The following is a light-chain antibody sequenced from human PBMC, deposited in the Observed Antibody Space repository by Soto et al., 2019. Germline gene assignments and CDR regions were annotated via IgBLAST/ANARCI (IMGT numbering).Light chain of an antibody. V-gene: IGLV1-40*01. J-gene: IGLJ3*02. CDR1: GSNVGASYD. CDR3: QSDDNILSGPL. Sequence: QSVLTQPPSVSGAPGQTITMSCTGSGSNVGASYDVHWYQVLPGAGPRLLIYNNNNRPSGVPDRFSGSKSGTSASLAITGLRAEDEADYYCQSDDNILSGPLSGGWTKVTVL. CDR2: NNN.